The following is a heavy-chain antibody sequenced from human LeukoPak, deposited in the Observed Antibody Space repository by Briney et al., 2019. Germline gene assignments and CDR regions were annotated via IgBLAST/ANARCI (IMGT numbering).Heavy chain of an antibody. CDR2: IYHSGST. CDR1: GGSFSGYY. V-gene: IGHV4-34*01. Sequence: SETLSLTCAVYGGSFSGYYWSWIRQPPGKGLEWIGYIYHSGSTYYNPSLKSRVTISVDRSKNQFSLKLSSVTAADTAVYYCARDSYSSGWYFPSDAFDIWGQGTMVTVSS. J-gene: IGHJ3*02. CDR3: ARDSYSSGWYFPSDAFDI. D-gene: IGHD6-19*01.